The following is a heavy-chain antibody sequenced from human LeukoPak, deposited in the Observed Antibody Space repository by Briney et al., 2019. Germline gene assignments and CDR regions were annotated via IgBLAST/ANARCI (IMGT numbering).Heavy chain of an antibody. CDR2: ISAHNCKT. CDR1: GYTFTRSG. Sequence: ASVKVSCKASGYTFTRSGIIWVRHTPGQGLQWMGCISAHNCKTNYAQNLQGRVTMTTDTSTNSVYLELRSLTSDDTAVYYCARAGTTLLLDYWGQGTLVTVSS. V-gene: IGHV1-18*01. D-gene: IGHD4-11*01. J-gene: IGHJ4*02. CDR3: ARAGTTLLLDY.